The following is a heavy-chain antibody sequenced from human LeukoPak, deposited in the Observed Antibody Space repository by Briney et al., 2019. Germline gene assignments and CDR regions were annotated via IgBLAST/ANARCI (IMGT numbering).Heavy chain of an antibody. CDR1: GYSISSGYY. J-gene: IGHJ6*03. CDR3: AGSCREGYYYMDV. CDR2: IYHSGST. Sequence: PSETLSLTCAVSGYSISSGYYWGWIRQPPGKGLEWIGSIYHSGSTYYNPSLKSRVTISVDTSKNQFSLKLTSVTAADTAVYYCAGSCREGYYYMDVWGKGTTVTVSS. V-gene: IGHV4-38-2*01.